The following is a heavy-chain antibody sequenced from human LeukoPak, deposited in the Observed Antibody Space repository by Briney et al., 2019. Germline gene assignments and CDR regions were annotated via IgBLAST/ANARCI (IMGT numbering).Heavy chain of an antibody. CDR2: SNPSGGST. V-gene: IGHV1-46*03. J-gene: IGHJ4*02. CDR1: GYTFTSYY. Sequence: ASVKVSCKASGYTFTSYYMHWVRQAPGQGLEWMGISNPSGGSTSYAQKFQGRVTMTRDTSTSTVYMELSSLRSEDTAVYYCASSSDIVAVPAAIGYWGQGTLVTVSS. CDR3: ASSSDIVAVPAAIGY. D-gene: IGHD2-2*01.